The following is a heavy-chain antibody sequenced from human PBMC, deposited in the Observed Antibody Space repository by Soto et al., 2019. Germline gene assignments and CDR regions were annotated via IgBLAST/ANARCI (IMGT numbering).Heavy chain of an antibody. Sequence: GGSLRLSCAASGFTVSSDSMTWVRQAPGKGLEWISIIYSDNNTDYADSVKGRFSISRDTSKNILYLQMNSLRAEDTAAYYCARDMDFVDIVSTIVHHYSFSGMDVWGQGTTVTVSS. CDR1: GFTVSSDS. V-gene: IGHV3-53*01. J-gene: IGHJ6*02. D-gene: IGHD5-12*01. CDR3: ARDMDFVDIVSTIVHHYSFSGMDV. CDR2: IYSDNNT.